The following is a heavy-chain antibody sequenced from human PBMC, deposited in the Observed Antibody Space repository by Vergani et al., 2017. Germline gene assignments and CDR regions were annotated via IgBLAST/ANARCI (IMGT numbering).Heavy chain of an antibody. CDR1: GGTFSSYA. V-gene: IGHV1-69*01. J-gene: IGHJ3*02. Sequence: QVQLVQSGAEVKKPGSSVKVSCKASGGTFSSYAISWVRQAPGQGLEWMGGIIPIFGTANYAQKFQGRVTITADESTSTAYMELSSLRSEDTAVYYCASRSSSSRLAPLSAFDIWGQGTTVTVSS. CDR3: ASRSSSSRLAPLSAFDI. CDR2: IIPIFGTA. D-gene: IGHD6-6*01.